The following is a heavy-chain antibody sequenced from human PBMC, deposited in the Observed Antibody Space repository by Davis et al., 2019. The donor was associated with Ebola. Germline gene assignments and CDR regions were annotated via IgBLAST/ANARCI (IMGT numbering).Heavy chain of an antibody. J-gene: IGHJ4*02. CDR3: ARGRIAVAGTRGWYFDY. Sequence: PGGSLRLSCAASGFTFSRHWMTWVRQAPGKGLEWVSSITSSSSYIYYADSVKGRFTISRDNAKNSLHLQMDSLRAEDTAVYYCARGRIAVAGTRGWYFDYWGQGTLVTVSS. CDR2: ITSSSSYI. D-gene: IGHD6-19*01. CDR1: GFTFSRHW. V-gene: IGHV3-21*01.